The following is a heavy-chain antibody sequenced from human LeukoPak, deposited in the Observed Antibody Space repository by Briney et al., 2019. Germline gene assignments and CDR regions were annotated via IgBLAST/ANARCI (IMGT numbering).Heavy chain of an antibody. CDR3: ARDWRHCSGGSCYSAAPYYFDY. CDR2: ISAYNGIT. V-gene: IGHV1-18*01. Sequence: ASVEVSCKASGYTFTSYGISWVRQAPGQGLEWMGWISAYNGITNYAQKLQGRVTMTTDTSTSTAYMELRSLRSDDTAVYYCARDWRHCSGGSCYSAAPYYFDYWGQGTLVTVSS. J-gene: IGHJ4*02. CDR1: GYTFTSYG. D-gene: IGHD2-15*01.